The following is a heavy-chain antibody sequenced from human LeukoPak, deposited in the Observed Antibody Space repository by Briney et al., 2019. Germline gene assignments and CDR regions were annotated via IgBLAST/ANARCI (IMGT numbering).Heavy chain of an antibody. CDR2: INHSGST. CDR3: ARGRTIFGVDFDY. V-gene: IGHV4-34*01. Sequence: PSETLSLTCAVYGGSFSGYYWSWIRQPPGKGLDWIGEINHSGSTNYNPSRKSRVTISVDTSKNQLSLKLSSVTAADTAVYYCARGRTIFGVDFDYWGQGTLVTVSS. D-gene: IGHD3-3*01. CDR1: GGSFSGYY. J-gene: IGHJ4*02.